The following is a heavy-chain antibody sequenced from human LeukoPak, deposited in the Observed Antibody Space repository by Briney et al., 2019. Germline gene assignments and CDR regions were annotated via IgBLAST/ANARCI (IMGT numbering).Heavy chain of an antibody. D-gene: IGHD3-16*02. V-gene: IGHV4-59*08. CDR1: GGSISSCY. Sequence: SETLSLTCTVSGGSISSCYWSWIRQPPGKGLEWIGYVYYGGSTNYNPSLKGRVTISVDTSKSQFSLKLTSVTAADTAVYYCARQGDYRYPFDSWGQGTLVTVSS. CDR3: ARQGDYRYPFDS. CDR2: VYYGGST. J-gene: IGHJ4*02.